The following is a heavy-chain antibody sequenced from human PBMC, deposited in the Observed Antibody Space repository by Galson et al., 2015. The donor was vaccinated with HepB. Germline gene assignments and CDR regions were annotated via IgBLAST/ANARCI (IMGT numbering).Heavy chain of an antibody. Sequence: SLRLSCAASGFIFSNYGMHWVRQAPGKGLEWVAFIGRDGGNKFYADSVKGRFTVSRDNSKNTLYLEMYSLRIEDSAVYYCAKRGQQADRGYCSGGSCPYHYDYWGQGIPVTVSS. V-gene: IGHV3-30*02. CDR3: AKRGQQADRGYCSGGSCPYHYDY. CDR2: IGRDGGNK. D-gene: IGHD2-15*01. CDR1: GFIFSNYG. J-gene: IGHJ4*02.